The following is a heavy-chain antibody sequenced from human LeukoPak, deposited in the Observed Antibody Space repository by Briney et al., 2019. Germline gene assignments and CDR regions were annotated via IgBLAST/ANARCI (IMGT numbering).Heavy chain of an antibody. V-gene: IGHV4-4*07. Sequence: SETLSLTCPVSGGSISSYYWSWIRQPAGKGLEWIGRIYPSGSTNYNPPLKSRVTMSVDTSKNQFSLRLSSVTAADTAVYYCAREVESQGRSLDIWGQGTMVTVSS. CDR1: GGSISSYY. D-gene: IGHD3-3*01. CDR2: IYPSGST. CDR3: AREVESQGRSLDI. J-gene: IGHJ3*02.